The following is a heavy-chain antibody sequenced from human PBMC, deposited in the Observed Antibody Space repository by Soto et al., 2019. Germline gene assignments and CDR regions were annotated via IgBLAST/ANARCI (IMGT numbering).Heavy chain of an antibody. CDR3: ARSIWSGYGSYYFDY. V-gene: IGHV1-69*13. Sequence: SVKVSCKASGGTFSSYAISWVRQAPGQGLEWMGGIIPIFGTANYAQKFQGRVTITADESTSTAYMELSSLRSEDTAVYYCARSIWSGYGSYYFDYWGQGTLVTVSS. CDR1: GGTFSSYA. CDR2: IIPIFGTA. D-gene: IGHD3-3*01. J-gene: IGHJ4*02.